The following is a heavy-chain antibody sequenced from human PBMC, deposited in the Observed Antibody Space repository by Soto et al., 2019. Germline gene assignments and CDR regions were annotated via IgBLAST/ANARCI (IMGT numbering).Heavy chain of an antibody. D-gene: IGHD6-6*01. Sequence: SETLSLTCTVSGGSISSGGYYCSLIRQHPGKGLEWIGYIYYIGSTYYNPSLKSRVTISVDTSKNQFSLKLSSVTAADTAVYYCARDTEDYSSSSFDSWAQGTLVPVSS. V-gene: IGHV4-31*03. CDR1: GGSISSGGYY. CDR2: IYYIGST. CDR3: ARDTEDYSSSSFDS. J-gene: IGHJ4*02.